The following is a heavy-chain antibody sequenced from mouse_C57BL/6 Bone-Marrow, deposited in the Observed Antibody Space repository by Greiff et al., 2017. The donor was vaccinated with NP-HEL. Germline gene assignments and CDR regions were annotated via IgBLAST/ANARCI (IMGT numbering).Heavy chain of an antibody. Sequence: VQLQQPGAELVRPGTSVKLSCKASGYTFTSYWMHWVKQRPGQGLEWIGVIDPSDSYTNYNQKFKGKATLTVDTSSSTAYMQLRSLTSEDSAVYYCAPRDWDGFDYWGQGTTLTVSS. V-gene: IGHV1-59*01. J-gene: IGHJ2*01. CDR3: APRDWDGFDY. D-gene: IGHD4-1*01. CDR2: IDPSDSYT. CDR1: GYTFTSYW.